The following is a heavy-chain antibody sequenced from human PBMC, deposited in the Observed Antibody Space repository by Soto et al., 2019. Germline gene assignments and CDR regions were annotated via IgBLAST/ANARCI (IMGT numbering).Heavy chain of an antibody. V-gene: IGHV5-51*01. CDR3: ASCLGYCSDGSCYSCAFDI. Sequence: GESLKISCKGSGYSVTSYWIGWVRQMPGKGLEWMGIIYPGDSDTRYSPSFQGQVTISADKSISTAYLQWSSLKASDTAMYYCASCLGYCSDGSCYSCAFDIWGQGTMVTVSS. D-gene: IGHD2-15*01. CDR2: IYPGDSDT. CDR1: GYSVTSYW. J-gene: IGHJ3*02.